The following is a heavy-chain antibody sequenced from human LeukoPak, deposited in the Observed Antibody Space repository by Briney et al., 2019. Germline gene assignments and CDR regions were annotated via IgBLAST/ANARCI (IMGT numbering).Heavy chain of an antibody. D-gene: IGHD3-22*01. CDR1: GYTFTGYY. CDR3: AKAYYYDNHYMDV. J-gene: IGHJ6*03. V-gene: IGHV1-2*02. CDR2: INPNSGGT. Sequence: ASVKVSCTASGYTFTGYYMHWVRQAPGQGLEWMGWINPNSGGTNYAQKFQGRVTMTRDTSISTAYMELSRLRSDDTAVYYCAKAYYYDNHYMDVWGKGTTVTVSS.